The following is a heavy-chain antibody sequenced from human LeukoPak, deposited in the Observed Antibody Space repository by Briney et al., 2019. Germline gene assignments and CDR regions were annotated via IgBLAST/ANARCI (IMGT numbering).Heavy chain of an antibody. J-gene: IGHJ5*02. D-gene: IGHD4-17*01. CDR2: IYYSGST. Sequence: SETLSLTCTVSGGSISSGGYYWSWIRQHPGKGLEWIGYIYYSGSTYYNPSLKSRVTISVDTSKNQFSLKLSSVTAADTAVYYCGKGGHDYGDYNWSAPGGQGTLVTVSS. V-gene: IGHV4-31*03. CDR1: GGSISSGGYY. CDR3: GKGGHDYGDYNWSAP.